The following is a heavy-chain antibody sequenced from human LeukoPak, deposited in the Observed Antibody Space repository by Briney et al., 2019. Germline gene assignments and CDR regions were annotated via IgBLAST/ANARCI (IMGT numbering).Heavy chain of an antibody. CDR1: GGSISSYY. CDR3: ARGAVVVPAARDYYYYYMDV. CDR2: IYTSGST. J-gene: IGHJ6*03. V-gene: IGHV4-4*07. D-gene: IGHD2-2*01. Sequence: PSETPSLTCTVSGGSISSYYWSWIRQPAGKGLEWIGRIYTSGSTNYNPSLKSRVTMSVDTSKNQFSLKLSSVTAADTAVYYCARGAVVVPAARDYYYYYMDVWGKGTTVTVSS.